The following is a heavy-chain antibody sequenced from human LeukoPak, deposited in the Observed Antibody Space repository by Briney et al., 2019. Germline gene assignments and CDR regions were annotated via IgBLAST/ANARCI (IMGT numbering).Heavy chain of an antibody. Sequence: ETLSLTCTVSGGSIRSSYYYWGWIRQPPGKGLEWVSSISSSSYIYYADSVKGRFTISRDNAKNSLYLQMNSLRAEDTAVYYCARDRSDSSGPPVGYGYWGQGTLVTVSS. CDR2: ISSSSYI. V-gene: IGHV3-69-1*01. CDR3: ARDRSDSSGPPVGYGY. D-gene: IGHD3-22*01. J-gene: IGHJ4*02. CDR1: GGSIRSSYYY.